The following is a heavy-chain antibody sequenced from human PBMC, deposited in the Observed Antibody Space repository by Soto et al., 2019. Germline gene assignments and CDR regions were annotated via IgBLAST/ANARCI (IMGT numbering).Heavy chain of an antibody. V-gene: IGHV3-30-3*01. D-gene: IGHD7-27*01. Sequence: GGSLRLSCAASGFSFSISPMHWVRQAPGKGPEWVALISYDGTNKFYADSVKGRFTIPRDNSKSTLYLQVDSLRPEDAAVYYCARDPKTSGGQHWAFNYFDSWGQGTLVTVSS. CDR3: ARDPKTSGGQHWAFNYFDS. CDR2: ISYDGTNK. CDR1: GFSFSISP. J-gene: IGHJ4*02.